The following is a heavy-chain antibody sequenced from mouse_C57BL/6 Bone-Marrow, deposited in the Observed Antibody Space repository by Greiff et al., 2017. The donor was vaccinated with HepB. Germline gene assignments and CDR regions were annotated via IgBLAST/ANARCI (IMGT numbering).Heavy chain of an antibody. J-gene: IGHJ3*01. Sequence: EVQVVESGGGLVQPGGSLKLSCAASGFTFSDYYMYWVRQTPEKRLEWVAYISNGGGSTYYPDTVQGRFTISRDNAKNTLYLQMSRLKSEDTAMYYCARQGSYYGSPYWGQGTLVTVSA. CDR2: ISNGGGST. V-gene: IGHV5-12*01. CDR1: GFTFSDYY. D-gene: IGHD1-1*01. CDR3: ARQGSYYGSPY.